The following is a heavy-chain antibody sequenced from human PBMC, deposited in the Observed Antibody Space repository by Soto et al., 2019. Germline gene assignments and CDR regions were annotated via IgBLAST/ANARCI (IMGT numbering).Heavy chain of an antibody. Sequence: ASVKVSCKVSGYTFSSYGISWVRQAPGQGLEWMGGIIPIFGTANYAQKFQGRVTITADESTSTAYMELSSLRSEDTAVYYCARDDYGDYSGWFDPWGQGTLVTVSS. CDR3: ARDDYGDYSGWFDP. J-gene: IGHJ5*02. D-gene: IGHD4-17*01. CDR2: IIPIFGTA. V-gene: IGHV1-69*13. CDR1: GYTFSSYG.